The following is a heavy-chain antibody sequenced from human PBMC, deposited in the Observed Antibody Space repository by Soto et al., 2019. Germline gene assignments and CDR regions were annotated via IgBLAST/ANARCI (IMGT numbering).Heavy chain of an antibody. Sequence: QITLKESGPTLVKPTQTLTLTCTFSGFSLSTHGVGVGWIRQPAGKALEWLPLIYWDDDKRYSAYLNSRLTITKDTSKNHVVLTMTNVDPVDTATYYCAHAMLYCTGGSCSTGFDSWGPGTLVTVSS. CDR1: GFSLSTHGVG. V-gene: IGHV2-5*02. J-gene: IGHJ4*02. CDR2: IYWDDDK. CDR3: AHAMLYCTGGSCSTGFDS. D-gene: IGHD2-15*01.